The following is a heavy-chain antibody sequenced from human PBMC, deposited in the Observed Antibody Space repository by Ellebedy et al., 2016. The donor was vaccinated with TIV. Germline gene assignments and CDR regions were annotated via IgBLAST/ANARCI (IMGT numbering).Heavy chain of an antibody. D-gene: IGHD3-10*01. CDR3: ARSDMVRGVISP. J-gene: IGHJ5*02. Sequence: GESLKISXKGSGYSFASYWIGWVRQMPGKGLEWMGTIYPGDSDTTYSPSFQGQVTISADKSSRTAYLQWSSLKASDTAMYYCARSDMVRGVISPWGQGTLVTVSS. CDR2: IYPGDSDT. V-gene: IGHV5-51*01. CDR1: GYSFASYW.